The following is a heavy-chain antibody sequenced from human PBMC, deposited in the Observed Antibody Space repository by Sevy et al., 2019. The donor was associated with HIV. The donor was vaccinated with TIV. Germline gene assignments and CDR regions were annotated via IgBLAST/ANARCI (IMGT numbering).Heavy chain of an antibody. CDR1: GYSFTRYG. CDR2: ISAHNGDT. J-gene: IGHJ4*02. Sequence: ASVKVSCKASGYSFTRYGISWVRQAPGQGLEWMGWISAHNGDTNYAQKFQGRITMTTDTSTSTAYMGLRSLRSDDTAVDYGASDYCSGGSCYGALAYWGQGTLVTVSS. V-gene: IGHV1-18*01. D-gene: IGHD2-15*01. CDR3: ASDYCSGGSCYGALAY.